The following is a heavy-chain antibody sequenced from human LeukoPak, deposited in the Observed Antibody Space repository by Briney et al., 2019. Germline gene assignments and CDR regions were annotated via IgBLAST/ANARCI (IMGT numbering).Heavy chain of an antibody. D-gene: IGHD3-10*01. Sequence: GASVKVSCKASGYTFTSYGISWVRQAPGQGLEWMGWISAYNGNTNYAQKLQGRVTMTTDTSTSTAYMELRSLRSDDTAVYYCARDRINYYGSGSFDYWGQGTLVTVSS. CDR1: GYTFTSYG. J-gene: IGHJ4*02. V-gene: IGHV1-18*01. CDR3: ARDRINYYGSGSFDY. CDR2: ISAYNGNT.